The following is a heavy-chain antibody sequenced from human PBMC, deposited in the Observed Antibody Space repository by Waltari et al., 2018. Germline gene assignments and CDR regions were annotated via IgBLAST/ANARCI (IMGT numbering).Heavy chain of an antibody. V-gene: IGHV4-31*03. J-gene: IGHJ4*02. CDR1: GGSISSGGYY. CDR3: ARTYSSSWYGNFDY. CDR2: IYYSGST. D-gene: IGHD6-13*01. Sequence: QVQLQESGPGLVKPSQTLSLTCTVSGGSISSGGYYWTWIRQHPGKGLEWIVYIYYSGSTYYNPSLKSRVTIAVDTSKNQFSLKLSSVTAADTAVYYCARTYSSSWYGNFDYWGQGTLVTVSS.